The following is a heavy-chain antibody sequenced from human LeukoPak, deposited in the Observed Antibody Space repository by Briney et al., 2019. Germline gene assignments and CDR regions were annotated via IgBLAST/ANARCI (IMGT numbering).Heavy chain of an antibody. D-gene: IGHD3-22*01. J-gene: IGHJ4*02. Sequence: QSGGSLRLSCAASGFAFSSSWMSWVRQAPGKGLEWVANIKQDVSEKYYVDSVKGRFTISRDNAKNSLYLQMNSLRAEDTAVYYCARERSPYYYDSSGYYFFDYWGQGTLVTVSS. CDR3: ARERSPYYYDSSGYYFFDY. V-gene: IGHV3-7*01. CDR2: IKQDVSEK. CDR1: GFAFSSSW.